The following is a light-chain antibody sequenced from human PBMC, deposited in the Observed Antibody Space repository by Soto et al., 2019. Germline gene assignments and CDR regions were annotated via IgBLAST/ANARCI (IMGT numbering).Light chain of an antibody. CDR1: QSLVHRDGNTY. J-gene: IGKJ5*01. CDR3: MQGSHLPPIT. Sequence: DVVVTQSPLSLPVTLGQAASISCRSSQSLVHRDGNTYLSWFRQRPGQSPRRLIYKVSNREAGVPDRFSDSGSGTDFTLKISSVEAEDVGLYYCMQGSHLPPITFGQGTRLEIK. CDR2: KVS. V-gene: IGKV2-30*02.